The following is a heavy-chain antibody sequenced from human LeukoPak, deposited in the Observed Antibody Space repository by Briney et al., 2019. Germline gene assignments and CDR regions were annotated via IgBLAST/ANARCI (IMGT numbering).Heavy chain of an antibody. Sequence: GGSLRLSCAASGFTFSSYAMSWVRQAPGKGLERVSAISGSGGSTYYADSEKGRFTISRDNSKNTLYLQMNSLRAEDTAVYYCAKSSQLRYFDWLLNYWGQGTLVTVSS. D-gene: IGHD3-9*01. CDR2: ISGSGGST. J-gene: IGHJ4*02. V-gene: IGHV3-23*01. CDR3: AKSSQLRYFDWLLNY. CDR1: GFTFSSYA.